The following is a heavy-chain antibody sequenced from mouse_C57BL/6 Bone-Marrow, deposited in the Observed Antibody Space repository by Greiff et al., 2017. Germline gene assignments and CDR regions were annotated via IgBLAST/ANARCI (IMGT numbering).Heavy chain of an antibody. V-gene: IGHV14-3*01. CDR1: GFNIKNTY. J-gene: IGHJ1*01. D-gene: IGHD1-1*01. CDR3: ARGGYGGSYDWDFDV. CDR2: IDPANGNT. Sequence: VQLKESVAELVRPGASVKLSCTASGFNIKNTYMHWVKQRPEQGLEWIGRIDPANGNTKYAPKFQGKATITADTSSNTAYLQLSSLTSEDTAIYYCARGGYGGSYDWDFDVWGAGAPGTVSS.